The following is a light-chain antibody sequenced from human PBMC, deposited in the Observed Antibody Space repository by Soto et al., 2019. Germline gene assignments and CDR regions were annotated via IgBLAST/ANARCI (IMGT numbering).Light chain of an antibody. CDR1: QSVASY. V-gene: IGKV3-11*01. J-gene: IGKJ5*01. CDR2: DAS. Sequence: EIVLTQSPATLSLSPGERATLSCRASQSVASYLAWYQQRPGQAPRLLFSDASNRATGIPARFSGSGSGTDFTLTISRLEPEDFAVYYCQQRSNWPPITFGQGTRLEIK. CDR3: QQRSNWPPIT.